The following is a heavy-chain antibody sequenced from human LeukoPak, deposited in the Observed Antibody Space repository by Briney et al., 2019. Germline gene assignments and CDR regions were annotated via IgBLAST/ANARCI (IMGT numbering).Heavy chain of an antibody. J-gene: IGHJ4*02. D-gene: IGHD3-22*01. CDR2: IYYSGST. Sequence: SETLSLTCTVSGGSISSYYWSWIRQPPGKGLEWIGYIYYSGSTNYNPSLKSRVTISVDTSKNQFSLKLSSVTAADMAVYYCARDPNSSGYYYYFDYWGQGTLVTVSS. CDR3: ARDPNSSGYYYYFDY. V-gene: IGHV4-59*01. CDR1: GGSISSYY.